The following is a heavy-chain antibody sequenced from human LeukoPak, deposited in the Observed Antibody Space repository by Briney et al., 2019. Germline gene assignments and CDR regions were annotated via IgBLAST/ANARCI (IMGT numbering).Heavy chain of an antibody. V-gene: IGHV3-23*01. CDR3: AKDRVAVAGLPVQ. J-gene: IGHJ4*02. D-gene: IGHD6-19*01. CDR1: GFPFNSYA. Sequence: PGGSQTLSCTPSGFPFNSYAMNWLRHAPGKGLEWLSDISGRGGRTHYAPSARGRLALSRHNAKSALYLQINSLRAEDTALHYSAKDRVAVAGLPVQWGQGTLVTVSS. CDR2: ISGRGGRT.